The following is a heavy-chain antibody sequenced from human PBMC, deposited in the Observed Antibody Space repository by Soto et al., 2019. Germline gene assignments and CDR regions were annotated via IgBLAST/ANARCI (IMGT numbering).Heavy chain of an antibody. D-gene: IGHD3-3*02. CDR3: ARAASMKQKNSYFDD. Sequence: ASVQVSCTASGYTFTSYDINWVRQATGQGLEWMGWMNPNSGNTGYAQKFQGRVTMTRNTSISTAYMELSSLRSEDTAVYYCARAASMKQKNSYFDDWGQGNLLTVAS. CDR1: GYTFTSYD. V-gene: IGHV1-8*01. CDR2: MNPNSGNT. J-gene: IGHJ4*02.